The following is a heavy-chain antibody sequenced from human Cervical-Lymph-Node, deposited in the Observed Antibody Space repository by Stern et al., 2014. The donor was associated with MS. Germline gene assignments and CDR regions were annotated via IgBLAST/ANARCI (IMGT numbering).Heavy chain of an antibody. D-gene: IGHD1-26*01. CDR2: VNPSTGNT. J-gene: IGHJ5*02. CDR1: GYTFTDFD. V-gene: IGHV1-8*02. CDR3: TRVYPWEPNWFDP. Sequence: QVQLGQSGAEVKKPGASLKVSCKASGYTFTDFDINWVRQATGQGLEWMGWVNPSTGNTGYAQKFQGRVAMTRNTSISTAYMELTSLRSEDTAVYYCTRVYPWEPNWFDPWGQGTQVTVSS.